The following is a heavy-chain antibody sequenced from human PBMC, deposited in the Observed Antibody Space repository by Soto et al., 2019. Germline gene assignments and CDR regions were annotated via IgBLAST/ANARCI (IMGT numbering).Heavy chain of an antibody. CDR2: IYHSGST. D-gene: IGHD6-19*01. V-gene: IGHV4-30-2*01. J-gene: IGHJ4*02. CDR1: GGSISSGGYS. CDR3: ASLRSGWGIDY. Sequence: QLQLQESGSGLVKPSQTLSLTCAVSGGSISSGGYSWSWIRQPPGKGLEWIGYIYHSGSTYYNPSLKSLVTISVDRSKNQFSLKLSSVTAADTAVYYCASLRSGWGIDYWGQGTLVTVSS.